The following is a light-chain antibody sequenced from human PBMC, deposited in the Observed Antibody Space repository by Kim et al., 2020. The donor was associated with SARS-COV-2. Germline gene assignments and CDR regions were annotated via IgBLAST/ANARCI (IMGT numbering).Light chain of an antibody. CDR3: NSRDRSTNRLI. J-gene: IGLJ2*01. CDR1: SLRSHY. CDR2: GRN. V-gene: IGLV3-19*01. Sequence: SSELTQDPAVSVALGQTVRITCQGDSLRSHYASWYQQRPGQAPVVVIYGRNDRLSGIPDRFSGSTSGNTASLTITGAQPEDEADYYCNSRDRSTNRLIFGGGTQLTVL.